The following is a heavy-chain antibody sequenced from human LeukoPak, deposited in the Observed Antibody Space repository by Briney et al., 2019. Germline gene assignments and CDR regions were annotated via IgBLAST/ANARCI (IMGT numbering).Heavy chain of an antibody. Sequence: SETLSLTCTVSGGSISSGDYYWSWVRQPPGKGLEWIGSIYHSGSTYYNPSLKSRVTISVDTSKNQFSLKLSSVTAADTAVYYCARVGYYDSSGYFYSGRANWFDPWGQGTLVTVSS. CDR1: GGSISSGDYY. D-gene: IGHD3-22*01. J-gene: IGHJ5*02. CDR2: IYHSGST. V-gene: IGHV4-39*07. CDR3: ARVGYYDSSGYFYSGRANWFDP.